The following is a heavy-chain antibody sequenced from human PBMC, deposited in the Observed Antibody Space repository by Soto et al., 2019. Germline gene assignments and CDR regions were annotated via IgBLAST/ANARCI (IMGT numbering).Heavy chain of an antibody. V-gene: IGHV1-69*02. CDR2: VIPVLGVT. Sequence: QVQRVQSGAEMKKPGSSVKVSCRSGGDTFSSYTVSWVRQAPGQGLEWMGRVIPVLGVTNYARKFQGRVSITAEKSTSTAYMELRSLRSEDSGVYYCARRRYCGADCYSQYYYGMDVWGQGTTVTVSS. CDR1: GDTFSSYT. J-gene: IGHJ6*02. CDR3: ARRRYCGADCYSQYYYGMDV. D-gene: IGHD2-21*02.